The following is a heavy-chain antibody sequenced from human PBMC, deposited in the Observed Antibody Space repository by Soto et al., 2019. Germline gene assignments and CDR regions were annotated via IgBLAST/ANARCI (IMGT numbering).Heavy chain of an antibody. CDR1: GYTFTSYY. Sequence: QVQLVQSGAEVKKPGASVKVSCKASGYTFTSYYMHWVRQAPGQGLEWMGVINPSGGSTNYAQDFQGRVTRPRDASTSTVYMELSSLRSEDTAVYYCARVLGPGYFDYWGQGTLVTVSS. CDR2: INPSGGST. V-gene: IGHV1-46*01. J-gene: IGHJ4*02. D-gene: IGHD2-15*01. CDR3: ARVLGPGYFDY.